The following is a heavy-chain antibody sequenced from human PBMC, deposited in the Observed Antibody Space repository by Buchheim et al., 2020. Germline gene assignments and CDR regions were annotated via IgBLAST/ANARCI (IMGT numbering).Heavy chain of an antibody. D-gene: IGHD7-27*01. CDR3: AKDEDWGSPNRVFDY. CDR1: GFTFRNYG. CDR2: LSNSGAST. V-gene: IGHV3-23*01. J-gene: IGHJ4*02. Sequence: EVQLLESGGGLVQPGGSLRLSCAASGFTFRNYGMAWVRQAPGKGLEWVSTLSNSGASTYYAESVKGRTTISRANSKNTLFLEMNSLRAEDTALYYCAKDEDWGSPNRVFDYWGQGTL.